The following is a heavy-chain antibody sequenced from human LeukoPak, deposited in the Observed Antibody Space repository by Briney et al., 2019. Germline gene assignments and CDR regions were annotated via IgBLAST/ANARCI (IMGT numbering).Heavy chain of an antibody. CDR1: GFTFSSYW. CDR2: INSDGSST. J-gene: IGHJ5*02. V-gene: IGHV3-74*01. D-gene: IGHD3-16*01. Sequence: GGSLRLSCAASGFTFSSYWMHWVRQAPGKGLVWVSRINSDGSSTSYADSVKGRFTISRDNAKSTLYLQMNSLRAEDTAVYYCARALFLGDWFDPWGQGTLVTVSS. CDR3: ARALFLGDWFDP.